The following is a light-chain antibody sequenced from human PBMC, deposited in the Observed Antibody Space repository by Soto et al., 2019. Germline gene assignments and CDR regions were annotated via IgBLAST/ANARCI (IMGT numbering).Light chain of an antibody. CDR1: SSDVGGYNY. J-gene: IGLJ2*01. V-gene: IGLV2-14*03. CDR3: SSYATSTTVL. Sequence: QSVLTQPASVSGSPGQSITISCTGTSSDVGGYNYVSWYQQHPGRAPQLMIYDVSTRPSGVSNRFSGSRSGNTASLTISGLQAEDEADYYCSSYATSTTVLLGGGTKLTVL. CDR2: DVS.